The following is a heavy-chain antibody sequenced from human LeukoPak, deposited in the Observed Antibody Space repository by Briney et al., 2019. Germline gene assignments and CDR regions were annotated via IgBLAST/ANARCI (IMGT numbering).Heavy chain of an antibody. D-gene: IGHD4-11*01. CDR1: GFTFSSYA. CDR3: AKGDRSSDYSNYVGTFDY. Sequence: GGSLRLSCAASGFTFSSYAMSWVRQAPGKGLEWVSAISGSGGSTYYADSVKGRFTISRDNSKNTLYLQMNSLRAEDTAVYYCAKGDRSSDYSNYVGTFDYWGQEPWSPSPQ. CDR2: ISGSGGST. V-gene: IGHV3-23*01. J-gene: IGHJ4*01.